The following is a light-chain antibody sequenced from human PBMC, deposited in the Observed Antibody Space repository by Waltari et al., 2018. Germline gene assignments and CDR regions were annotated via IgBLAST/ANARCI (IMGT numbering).Light chain of an antibody. V-gene: IGKV3D-15*01. J-gene: IGKJ1*01. CDR2: GAF. CDR1: QRIGNN. Sequence: IVMTPSPGPLSGSPGERATLTCRASQRIGNNLAWYQQKRGQAPRLLIFGAFTRATDIPARFSGSGSGTEFTLTISSVQSEDFAVYYCQQYNFWPRTFGLGTKVEI. CDR3: QQYNFWPRT.